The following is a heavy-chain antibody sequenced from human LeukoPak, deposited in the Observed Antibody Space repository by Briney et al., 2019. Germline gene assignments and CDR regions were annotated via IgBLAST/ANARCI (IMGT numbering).Heavy chain of an antibody. V-gene: IGHV3-11*06. J-gene: IGHJ4*02. CDR3: ARDSARVGYCSGGSCSGRGY. CDR1: GFTFSDYY. Sequence: GGSLRLSCAASGFTFSDYYMSWIRQAPGKGLEWVSYISISGTFTTYADSVKGRFTISRDNAKNSLYLQMNSLRAEDTAVYYCARDSARVGYCSGGSCSGRGYWGQGTLVTVSS. CDR2: ISISGTFT. D-gene: IGHD2-15*01.